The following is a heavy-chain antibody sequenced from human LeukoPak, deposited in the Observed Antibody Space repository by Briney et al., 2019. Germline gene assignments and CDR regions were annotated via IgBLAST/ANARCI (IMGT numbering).Heavy chain of an antibody. J-gene: IGHJ4*02. V-gene: IGHV1-46*01. CDR2: INPSGGST. D-gene: IGHD3-9*01. CDR1: GYTFTGYY. CDR3: ARDPDILTGYPLYSFDY. Sequence: GASVKVSCKASGYTFTGYYMHWVRQAPGQGLEWMGIINPSGGSTSYAQKFQGRVTMTRDTSTSTFYMEVSSLRSEDTAVYYCARDPDILTGYPLYSFDYWGLGTLVTVSS.